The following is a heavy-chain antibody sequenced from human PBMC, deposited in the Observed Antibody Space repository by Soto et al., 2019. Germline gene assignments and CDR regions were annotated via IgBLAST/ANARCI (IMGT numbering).Heavy chain of an antibody. CDR3: ARDQGSGSYYKGSNWFDP. CDR2: INAGNGNT. J-gene: IGHJ5*02. Sequence: ASVKVSCKASGYTFTSYAMHWVRQAPGQRLEWMGWINAGNGNTKYSQKFQGRVTITRDTSASTAYMELSSLRSDDTAVYYCARDQGSGSYYKGSNWFDPWGQGTLVTVSS. V-gene: IGHV1-3*01. D-gene: IGHD3-10*01. CDR1: GYTFTSYA.